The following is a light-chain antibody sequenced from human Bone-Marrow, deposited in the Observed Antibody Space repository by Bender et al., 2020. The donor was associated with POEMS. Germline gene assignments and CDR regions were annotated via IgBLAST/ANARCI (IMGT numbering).Light chain of an antibody. CDR2: DVT. Sequence: QSALTQPASVSGSPGQSVTISCSGSSGDVGGFNFVSWYQHHPGKAPKLLIFDVTYWPSGISHRFSGSKSGNTASLTISGLQAEDEADYYCSSYTTSNTWVLGGGTKVTVL. CDR1: SGDVGGFNF. J-gene: IGLJ3*02. V-gene: IGLV2-14*03. CDR3: SSYTTSNTWV.